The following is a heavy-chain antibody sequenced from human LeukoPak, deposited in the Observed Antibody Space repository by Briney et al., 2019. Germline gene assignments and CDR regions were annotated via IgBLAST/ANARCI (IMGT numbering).Heavy chain of an antibody. CDR2: INSEGGLI. V-gene: IGHV3-74*01. J-gene: IGHJ4*02. CDR1: GFALSDYW. Sequence: GGSLRLSCAASGFALSDYWMHWVRHAPGKGLVWVSRINSEGGLISYADSVKGRFTIYRDNAKNTLYLQMNSLTAEDTAMCYCTRAAEQRPIDYWGQGTLVTVSS. D-gene: IGHD6-25*01. CDR3: TRAAEQRPIDY.